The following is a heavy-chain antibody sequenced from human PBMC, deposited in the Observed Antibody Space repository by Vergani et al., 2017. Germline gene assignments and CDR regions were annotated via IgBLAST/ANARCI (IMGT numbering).Heavy chain of an antibody. J-gene: IGHJ6*03. V-gene: IGHV4-59*01. CDR1: GGSISSYY. CDR3: AREVWGNDYYCYYMDV. CDR2: IYYSGST. Sequence: QVQLQESGPGLVKPSETLSLTCTVSGGSISSYYWSWIRHPPGKGLEWIGYIYYSGSTNYNPSLKSRVTISVDTSKNQFSLKLSSVTAADTAVYYCAREVWGNDYYCYYMDVWGKGTTVTVSS. D-gene: IGHD3-16*01.